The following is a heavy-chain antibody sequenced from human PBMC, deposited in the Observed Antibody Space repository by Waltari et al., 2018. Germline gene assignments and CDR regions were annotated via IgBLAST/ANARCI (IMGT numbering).Heavy chain of an antibody. CDR2: ISSDGGNN. CDR3: ARDQRDFLTGRSNYFDF. D-gene: IGHD3-9*01. V-gene: IGHV3-30-3*01. J-gene: IGHJ4*02. CDR1: GLPCSRPA. Sequence: QVQLVEYGGGVVTPGRSLSLSCAAPGLPCSRPALPWARQVPGTGLEWVAVISSDGGNNYYADSVKGRFTISRDNSKNTMSLQMNNLRADDTAVYHCARDQRDFLTGRSNYFDFWGQGALVTVSS.